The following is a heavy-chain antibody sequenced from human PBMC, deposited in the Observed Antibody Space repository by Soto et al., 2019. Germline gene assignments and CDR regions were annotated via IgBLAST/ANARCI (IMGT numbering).Heavy chain of an antibody. D-gene: IGHD6-6*01. CDR1: GYTFTGYY. CDR2: INPNSGGT. Sequence: QVQLVQSGAEVKKPGASVKVSCKASGYTFTGYYMHWVRQAPGQGLEWMGWINPNSGGTNDAQKCQGRVTMTRDTSISTAYRELSRLRSDDTAVYYCARDPTRIAARPGNWFDPWGQGTLVTVSS. CDR3: ARDPTRIAARPGNWFDP. V-gene: IGHV1-2*02. J-gene: IGHJ5*02.